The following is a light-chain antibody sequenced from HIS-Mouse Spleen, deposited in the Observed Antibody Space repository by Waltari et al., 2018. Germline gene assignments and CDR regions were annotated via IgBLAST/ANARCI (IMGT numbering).Light chain of an antibody. CDR1: ALPKKY. Sequence: SYELTQPPSVSVSPGQTARITCSGDALPKKYAYWYQQKSGQAPMLVIYKDSKRPPGIPGRFSGSSSGTMATLTISGAQVEDEADYYCYSTDSSGNHRVFGGGTKLTVL. CDR3: YSTDSSGNHRV. CDR2: KDS. J-gene: IGLJ2*01. V-gene: IGLV3-10*01.